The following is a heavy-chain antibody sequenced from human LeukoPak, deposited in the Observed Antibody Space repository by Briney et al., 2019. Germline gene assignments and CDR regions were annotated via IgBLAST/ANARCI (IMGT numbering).Heavy chain of an antibody. J-gene: IGHJ4*02. CDR3: AKFPALMVRGVISFSYFDY. CDR1: GFTFSSYE. V-gene: IGHV3-23*01. D-gene: IGHD3-10*01. Sequence: GGSLRLSCAASGFTFSSYEMNWVRQAPGKGLEWVSAISGSGGSTYYADSVKGRFTISRDNSKNTLYLQMNSLRAEDTAVYYCAKFPALMVRGVISFSYFDYGAKGPLLTVSS. CDR2: ISGSGGST.